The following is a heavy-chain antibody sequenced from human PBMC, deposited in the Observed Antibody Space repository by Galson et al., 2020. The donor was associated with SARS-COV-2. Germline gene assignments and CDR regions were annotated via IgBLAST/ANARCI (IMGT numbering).Heavy chain of an antibody. V-gene: IGHV1-18*01. J-gene: IGHJ6*03. Sequence: ASVKVSCKSSGYTFNTYGISWVRQAPGQGLEWMGWISPNSGNTYYAQKFQGRVTMTRDTSTSTVYMELSSLRSEDTAVYYCARAMVWGVNVYYMDVWGKGTTVTVSS. CDR1: GYTFNTYG. CDR2: ISPNSGNT. D-gene: IGHD3-10*01. CDR3: ARAMVWGVNVYYMDV.